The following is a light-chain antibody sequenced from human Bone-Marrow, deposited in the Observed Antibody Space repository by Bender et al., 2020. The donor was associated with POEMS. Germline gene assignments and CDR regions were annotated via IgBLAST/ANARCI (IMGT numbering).Light chain of an antibody. Sequence: QSVLTQPPSASGTPGQRVTISCSGSSSNIGTNPVNWYQQLPGTAPKLLIYINNQRPSGVPDRFSGSKSGTSASLAISGLHSEDEADDYCAAWEDSLNGWVFGGGTKMTVL. CDR1: SSNIGTNP. V-gene: IGLV1-44*01. CDR2: INN. CDR3: AAWEDSLNGWV. J-gene: IGLJ3*02.